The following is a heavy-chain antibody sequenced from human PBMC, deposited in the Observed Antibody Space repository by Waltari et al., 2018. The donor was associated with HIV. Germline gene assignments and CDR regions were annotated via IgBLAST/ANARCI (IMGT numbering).Heavy chain of an antibody. D-gene: IGHD1-7*01. CDR2: ISWNSGSI. V-gene: IGHV3-9*01. CDR3: ARSKGT. Sequence: EVQLVESGGGLVQHGRSLRLSCAASGFTFDDYAMQWVRQAPGKGLEWVSCISWNSGSIGYADSVKGRFTISRDNAKNSLYLQMNSLRVEDTALYYCARSKGTWGQGTLVTVSS. CDR1: GFTFDDYA. J-gene: IGHJ4*02.